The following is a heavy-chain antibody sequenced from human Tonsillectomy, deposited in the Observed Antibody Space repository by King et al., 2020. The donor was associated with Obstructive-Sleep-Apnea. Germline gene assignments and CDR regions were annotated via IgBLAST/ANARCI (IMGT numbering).Heavy chain of an antibody. CDR3: ARLMAAAGTNYYYDMDV. Sequence: VQLQQWGAGLLKPSETLSLTCAVYGGSFSDFYWSWIRQPPGKGLEWIGEINHSGSTNYNPSLKSRVTISVDTPKIQFSLKLSSVTAADTAAYYCARLMAAAGTNYYYDMDVWGQGTTVTVSS. CDR1: GGSFSDFY. D-gene: IGHD6-13*01. J-gene: IGHJ6*02. CDR2: INHSGST. V-gene: IGHV4-34*01.